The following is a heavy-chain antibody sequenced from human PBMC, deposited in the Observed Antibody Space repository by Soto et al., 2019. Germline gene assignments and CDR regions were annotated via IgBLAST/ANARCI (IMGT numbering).Heavy chain of an antibody. CDR2: INYRGST. CDR3: ARQYYHFLTDA. J-gene: IGHJ5*02. CDR1: GGSITSTTYY. D-gene: IGHD3-3*01. Sequence: PSETLYPTCTVSGGSITSTTYYWGWIRQPPGKGLEWIGSINYRGSTYYTPSLKSRLTISVDTSKNPFSLKLSSVTAAVTAVYYCARQYYHFLTDASGQGTLVTVSS. V-gene: IGHV4-39*01.